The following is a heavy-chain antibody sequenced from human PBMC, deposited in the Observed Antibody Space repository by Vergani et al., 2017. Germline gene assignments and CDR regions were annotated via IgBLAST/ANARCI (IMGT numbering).Heavy chain of an antibody. D-gene: IGHD1-1*01. CDR1: GLTPSYYG. J-gene: IGHJ1*01. CDR3: ATKSCGTPGCQIGYFRE. CDR2: ISYDGTQK. V-gene: IGHV3-30*03. Sequence: QVHLVESGGGVVQPGRPLRLSCEVSGLTPSYYGMHWVRQAPGKGLEWVAVISYDGTQKYYADSVKGRFTISRDNSKSTLYLQMNSLRTEDTAVYYCATKSCGTPGCQIGYFREWGQGTLVTVSS.